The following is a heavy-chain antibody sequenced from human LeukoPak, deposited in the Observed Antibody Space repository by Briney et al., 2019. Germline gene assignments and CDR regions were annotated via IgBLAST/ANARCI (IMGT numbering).Heavy chain of an antibody. CDR3: AKIYSSPGY. CDR2: IDNVGTTT. D-gene: IGHD5-18*01. CDR1: GFTLSSYW. J-gene: IGHJ3*01. Sequence: SGGSLRLSCAASGFTLSSYWMHWVRQAPGKGLVWVSRIDNVGTTTTYADSVKGRFTISRDIAKNTLFLQMNSLRAEDTAVYYCAKIYSSPGYWGQGTMVTVSS. V-gene: IGHV3-74*01.